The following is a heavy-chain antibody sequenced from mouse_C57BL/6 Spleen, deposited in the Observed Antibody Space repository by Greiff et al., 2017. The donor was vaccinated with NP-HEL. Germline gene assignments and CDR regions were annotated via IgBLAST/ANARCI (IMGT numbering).Heavy chain of an antibody. CDR2: ISSGSSTI. CDR3: ARLRLTGAYFDY. V-gene: IGHV5-17*01. Sequence: DVKLVESGGGLVKPGGSLKLSCAASGFTFSDYGMHWVRQAPEKGLEWVAYISSGSSTIYYADTVKGRFTISRDNAKNTLFLQMTSLRSEDTAMYYCARLRLTGAYFDYWGQGTTLTVSS. D-gene: IGHD1-2*01. J-gene: IGHJ2*01. CDR1: GFTFSDYG.